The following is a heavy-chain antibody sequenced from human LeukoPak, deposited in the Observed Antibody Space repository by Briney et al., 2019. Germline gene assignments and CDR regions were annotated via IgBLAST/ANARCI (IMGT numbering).Heavy chain of an antibody. J-gene: IGHJ4*02. CDR3: ARAVSFSGSAVTGRAD. D-gene: IGHD6-19*01. V-gene: IGHV1-18*01. CDR2: ISVYNGNT. Sequence: ASVTIACKASGYTFTSYGISWVRQTPGQGLEWIGWISVYNGNTIYAQKLQGRVTMTTDTSTSTAYMELRSLQSDDTAVYYCARAVSFSGSAVTGRADWGQGTLVTVSS. CDR1: GYTFTSYG.